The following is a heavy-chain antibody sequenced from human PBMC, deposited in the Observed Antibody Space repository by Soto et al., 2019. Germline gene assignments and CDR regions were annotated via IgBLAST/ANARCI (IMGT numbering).Heavy chain of an antibody. CDR2: IDPRDGET. Sequence: ASVKASCKASGYTFSSYYFHWVRQAPGKGLEWMGGIDPRDGETIYAQKFQGRVTMTEDTSTDTAYMELSSLRSEDTAVYYCATATYYDFWSPDAFDIWGQGTMVTVSS. V-gene: IGHV1-24*01. D-gene: IGHD3-3*01. CDR1: GYTFSSYY. J-gene: IGHJ3*02. CDR3: ATATYYDFWSPDAFDI.